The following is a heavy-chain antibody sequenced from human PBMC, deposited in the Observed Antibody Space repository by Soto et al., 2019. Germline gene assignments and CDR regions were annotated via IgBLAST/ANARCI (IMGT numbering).Heavy chain of an antibody. CDR2: IWFDESRE. Sequence: QVQLVESGGGEVQPGRSLRLSCAASGFTFNVYGMHWVRKATGKGLEWVAVIWFDESREDYADSVKGRFTISRDNLRNTVDLQMNSLRAYDTAMYYCSRDRALAPNYYRMYVWGQGLAVSVS. CDR1: GFTFNVYG. CDR3: SRDRALAPNYYRMYV. V-gene: IGHV3-33*01. J-gene: IGHJ6*02.